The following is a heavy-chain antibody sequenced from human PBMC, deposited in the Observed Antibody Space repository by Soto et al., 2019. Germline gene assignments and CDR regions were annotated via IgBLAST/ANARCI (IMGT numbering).Heavy chain of an antibody. Sequence: QVQLQESGPGLVKPSETLSLTCAVSGDSISSYYCMWIRQPPGKGLESICYLYYGRSANYNPALKSRVTLSVDTSTNQCSLTLSSMTAADTAVYYCALRSMAVVPEYWGQGTLVTVSS. D-gene: IGHD3-22*01. CDR2: LYYGRSA. CDR3: ALRSMAVVPEY. V-gene: IGHV4-59*01. J-gene: IGHJ4*02. CDR1: GDSISSYY.